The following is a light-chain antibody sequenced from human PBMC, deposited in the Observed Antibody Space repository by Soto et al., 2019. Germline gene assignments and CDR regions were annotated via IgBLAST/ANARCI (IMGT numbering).Light chain of an antibody. V-gene: IGKV3-11*01. Sequence: EIVLTQSPATLSLSPGDRATLSCRASQTVSSYLAWYQQKPGQAPRLLIYDASSRATGIPARFSGSGSGTDFPLTLTSLEPEDFAVYYCQQRSDWPSTFGGGTKVEIK. CDR2: DAS. CDR1: QTVSSY. J-gene: IGKJ4*01. CDR3: QQRSDWPST.